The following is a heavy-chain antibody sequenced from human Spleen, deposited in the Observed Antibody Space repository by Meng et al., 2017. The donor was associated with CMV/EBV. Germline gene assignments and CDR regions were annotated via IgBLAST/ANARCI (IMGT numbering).Heavy chain of an antibody. Sequence: GYTFSNYFRHWVRQAPGQGLEWMGIINPGTDGTSYAQKFQDRVTMTSDTYTSTVYMEMSSLRSEDAAVYYCARDLAVGATSVYYFDFWGQGTLVTVSS. J-gene: IGHJ4*02. D-gene: IGHD1-26*01. CDR2: INPGTDGT. CDR1: GYTFSNYF. CDR3: ARDLAVGATSVYYFDF. V-gene: IGHV1-46*01.